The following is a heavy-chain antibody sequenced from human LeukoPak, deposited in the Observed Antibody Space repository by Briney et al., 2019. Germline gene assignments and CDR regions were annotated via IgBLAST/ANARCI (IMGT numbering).Heavy chain of an antibody. CDR3: ARAKAAGSYDF. D-gene: IGHD6-13*01. CDR2: THFSGSS. CDR1: GSSIGRHY. J-gene: IGHJ4*02. V-gene: IGHV4-59*11. Sequence: SETLSLTCSVSGSSIGRHYWTWIRQPPGKGLEWIGYTHFSGSSNYNPSLKSRATTSLDRAKNQISLTLTSVTAADTAVYSCARAKAAGSYDFWGQGTLVTVSS.